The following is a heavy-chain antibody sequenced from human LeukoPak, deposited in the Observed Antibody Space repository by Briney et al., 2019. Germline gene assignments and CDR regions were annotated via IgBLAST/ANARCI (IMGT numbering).Heavy chain of an antibody. J-gene: IGHJ4*02. V-gene: IGHV4-59*01. CDR3: ARFPILYYYDSSGPY. Sequence: SETLSLTCTVSGGSISSYYRSWIRQPPGKGLEWIGYIYYSGSTNYNPSLKSRVTISVDTSKNQFSLKLSSVTAADTAVYYCARFPILYYYDSSGPYWGQGTLVTVSS. D-gene: IGHD3-22*01. CDR1: GGSISSYY. CDR2: IYYSGST.